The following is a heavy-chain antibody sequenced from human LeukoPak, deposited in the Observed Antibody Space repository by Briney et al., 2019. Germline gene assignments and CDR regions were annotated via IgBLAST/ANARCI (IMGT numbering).Heavy chain of an antibody. CDR1: GSTLSNAW. Sequence: KPGGSLRLSCAAYGSTLSNAWITWVRQAPGKGLEWVGRIKPKTDGTIDYAAPVEGRFTISRDDSKNTLYLEQNNMKTDDTSLYYWAWSGHNWFAPWGQGTLVTVSS. CDR2: IKPKTDGTI. D-gene: IGHD3-3*01. CDR3: AWSGHNWFAP. J-gene: IGHJ5*02. V-gene: IGHV3-15*01.